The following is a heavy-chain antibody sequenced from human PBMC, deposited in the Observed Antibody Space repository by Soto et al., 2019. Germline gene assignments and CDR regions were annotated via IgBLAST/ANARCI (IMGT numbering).Heavy chain of an antibody. D-gene: IGHD2-2*01. Sequence: SVKVSCKASGGTFSSYAISWVRQAPGQGLEWMGGIIPIFGTANYAQKFQGIVTITADKSTSTAYMELSSLRTEDTAVYYCERPSSCRYCSSNSCYSYYGMDVWGQGTTVTVSS. CDR2: IIPIFGTA. CDR3: ERPSSCRYCSSNSCYSYYGMDV. V-gene: IGHV1-69*06. J-gene: IGHJ6*02. CDR1: GGTFSSYA.